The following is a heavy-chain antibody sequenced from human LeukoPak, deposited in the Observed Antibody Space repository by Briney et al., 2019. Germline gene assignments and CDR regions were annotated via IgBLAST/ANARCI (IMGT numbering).Heavy chain of an antibody. J-gene: IGHJ4*02. CDR1: GFTFSSYT. CDR2: ISCSSSYI. CDR3: AANGGPFDF. Sequence: PGGSLRLSCAASGFTFSSYTMNWVRQAPGKGLEWVSSISCSSSYILYAVSLKGRFTVSRDNAKNSLFLQMNSLRAEDTAVYYCAANGGPFDFWGQGTLVTVSS. V-gene: IGHV3-21*04. D-gene: IGHD4-23*01.